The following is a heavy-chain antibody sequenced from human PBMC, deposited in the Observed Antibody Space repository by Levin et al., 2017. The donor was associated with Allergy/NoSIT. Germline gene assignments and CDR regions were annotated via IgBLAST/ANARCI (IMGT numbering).Heavy chain of an antibody. V-gene: IGHV5-51*01. CDR2: IYPGDSDT. D-gene: IGHD1-1*01. CDR3: ARRGTRDYYYMDV. J-gene: IGHJ6*03. Sequence: LGESLKISCQGSGYSFTSYWIGWVRQMPGKGLEWMGIIYPGDSDTRYSPSFQGQVTISADKSISTAYLQWSSLKASDTAIYYCARRGTRDYYYMDVWGKGTTVTVSS. CDR1: GYSFTSYW.